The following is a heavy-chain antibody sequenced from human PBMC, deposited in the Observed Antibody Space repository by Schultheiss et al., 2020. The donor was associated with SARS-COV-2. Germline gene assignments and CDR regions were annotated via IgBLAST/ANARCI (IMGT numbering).Heavy chain of an antibody. CDR1: GYTFSNYD. J-gene: IGHJ6*02. Sequence: SVKVSCKASGYTFSNYDINWVRQATGQGLEWMGGIIPIFGTANYAQKFQGRVTITADESTSTAYMELSSLRSEDTAVYYCARATRTFWSGYHYYYYGMDVWGQGTTVTVSS. CDR2: IIPIFGTA. D-gene: IGHD3-3*01. CDR3: ARATRTFWSGYHYYYYGMDV. V-gene: IGHV1-69*13.